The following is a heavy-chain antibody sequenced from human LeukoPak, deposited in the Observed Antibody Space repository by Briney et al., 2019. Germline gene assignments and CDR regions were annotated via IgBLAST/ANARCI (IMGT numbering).Heavy chain of an antibody. Sequence: SETLSLTCTVSGGSISSYYWSWIRQPPGKGLEWIGYIYYSGSTNYNPSLKSRATISVDTSKNQFSLKLSSVTAADTAVYYCARHPLAVARSYHYYGMDVWGQGTTVTVSS. CDR1: GGSISSYY. CDR2: IYYSGST. V-gene: IGHV4-59*08. D-gene: IGHD6-19*01. J-gene: IGHJ6*02. CDR3: ARHPLAVARSYHYYGMDV.